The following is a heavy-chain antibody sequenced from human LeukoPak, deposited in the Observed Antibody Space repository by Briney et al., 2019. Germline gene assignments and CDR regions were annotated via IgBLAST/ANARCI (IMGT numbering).Heavy chain of an antibody. CDR2: MNPKSGNT. V-gene: IGHV1-8*03. Sequence: GASVKVSCKASGYTFTIYDINWVRQATGQGLEWMGWMNPKSGNTGYAQKFQGRVTITRDTSISTAYMELSSLISEDTAVYYCAKVAGSIDYWGQGTLVTVSS. CDR3: AKVAGSIDY. J-gene: IGHJ4*02. D-gene: IGHD6-19*01. CDR1: GYTFTIYD.